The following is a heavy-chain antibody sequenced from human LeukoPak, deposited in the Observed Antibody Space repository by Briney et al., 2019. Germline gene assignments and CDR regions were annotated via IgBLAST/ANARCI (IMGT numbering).Heavy chain of an antibody. Sequence: GGSLRLSCSAFGFTFGDYAFHWVRQAPGKGLEWVSVIYSGGSTYYADSVKGRFTISRDNSKNTLYLQMNSLRAEDTAVYYCARYDSSGYYYEDYFDYWGQGTLVTVSS. CDR1: GFTFGDYA. D-gene: IGHD3-22*01. CDR3: ARYDSSGYYYEDYFDY. J-gene: IGHJ4*02. V-gene: IGHV3-66*01. CDR2: IYSGGST.